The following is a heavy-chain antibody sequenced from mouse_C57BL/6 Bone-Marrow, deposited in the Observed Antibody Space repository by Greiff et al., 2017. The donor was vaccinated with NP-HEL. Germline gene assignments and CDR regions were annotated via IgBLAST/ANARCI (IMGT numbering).Heavy chain of an antibody. CDR2: LYPGDGDT. D-gene: IGHD2-4*01. CDR1: GYAFSSSW. V-gene: IGHV1-82*01. Sequence: VQLQQSGPELVKPGASVKISCKASGYAFSSSWMNWVKQRPGKGLAWIGRLYPGDGDTNYNGKFKGKATLTADKSSSTAYMQLSSLTSEDSAVYFCAGKAYDYDESFAYWGQGTLVTVSA. J-gene: IGHJ3*01. CDR3: AGKAYDYDESFAY.